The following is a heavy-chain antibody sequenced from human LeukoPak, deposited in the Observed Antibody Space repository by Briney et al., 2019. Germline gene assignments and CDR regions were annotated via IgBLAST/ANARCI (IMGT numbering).Heavy chain of an antibody. V-gene: IGHV4-59*01. D-gene: IGHD1-1*01. CDR1: GGSISSYY. CDR3: ARATSPFYTDFDY. Sequence: SETLSLTCTVSGGSISSYYWSWIRQPPGKGLEWIGYIFHSGSTNYNPSPKSRVTISVDTSKNQFSLRMSSMTAADTAVYYCARATSPFYTDFDYWGQGTLVTVSS. CDR2: IFHSGST. J-gene: IGHJ4*02.